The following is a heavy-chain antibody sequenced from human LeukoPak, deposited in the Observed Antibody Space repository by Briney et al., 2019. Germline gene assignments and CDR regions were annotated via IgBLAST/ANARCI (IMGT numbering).Heavy chain of an antibody. D-gene: IGHD1-7*01. CDR1: GASISSGNYY. CDR3: TREGTGTTMNWFDP. V-gene: IGHV4-30-2*01. Sequence: PSETLSLTCTVSGASISSGNYYWSWLRQPPGEGLEWIGYIHHSGSTYYNPSLKGRVTISVDTSKNQFSLRLSSVTAADTAVYYCTREGTGTTMNWFDPWGQGTLVTVSS. CDR2: IHHSGST. J-gene: IGHJ5*02.